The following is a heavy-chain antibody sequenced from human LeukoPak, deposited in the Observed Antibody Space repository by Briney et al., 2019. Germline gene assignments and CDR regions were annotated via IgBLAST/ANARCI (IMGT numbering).Heavy chain of an antibody. CDR2: IYTSGST. V-gene: IGHV4-4*07. J-gene: IGHJ4*02. Sequence: SETLSLTCTVSGGSISSYYWSWIRQPAGKGLEWIGRIYTSGSTNYNPSLKSRVTVSVDMSKNQFSLKLSSVTAADTAVYYCARDQESWRRFDYWGQGTLVTVSS. CDR3: ARDQESWRRFDY. CDR1: GGSISSYY. D-gene: IGHD2/OR15-2a*01.